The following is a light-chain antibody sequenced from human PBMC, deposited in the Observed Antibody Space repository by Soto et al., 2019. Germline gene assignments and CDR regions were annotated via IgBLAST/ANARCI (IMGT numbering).Light chain of an antibody. CDR2: AAS. Sequence: DIQMTQSPSSLSASVGDRVTITCRASQSISSYLNWYQQKPGKAPKLLIYAASSLQSGVPSRFSGSGSGTDFTLTISSLQPEDFATYYCHQLNSYPHTFGQGTRLEIK. CDR1: QSISSY. J-gene: IGKJ5*01. CDR3: HQLNSYPHT. V-gene: IGKV1-39*01.